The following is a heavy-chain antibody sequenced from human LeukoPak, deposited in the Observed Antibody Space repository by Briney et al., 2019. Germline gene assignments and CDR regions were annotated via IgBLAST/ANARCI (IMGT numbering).Heavy chain of an antibody. V-gene: IGHV4-30-4*01. D-gene: IGHD3-10*01. Sequence: KPSETLSLTCTVSGGSISSGDYYWSWIRQPPGKGLEWIGYIYYSGSTYYNPSLKSRVTISVDTSKNQFSLKLSSVTAADTAVYYCARALDPLWFGDPWGQGTLVTVSS. J-gene: IGHJ5*02. CDR1: GGSISSGDYY. CDR3: ARALDPLWFGDP. CDR2: IYYSGST.